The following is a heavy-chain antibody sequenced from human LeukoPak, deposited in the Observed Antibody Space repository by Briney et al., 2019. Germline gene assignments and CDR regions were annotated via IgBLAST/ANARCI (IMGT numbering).Heavy chain of an antibody. V-gene: IGHV5-51*01. D-gene: IGHD7-27*01. CDR3: ARRPSATGADFDY. CDR2: IYPGDSDT. J-gene: IGHJ4*02. CDR1: GYSFATYW. Sequence: GESLKISCQGFGYSFATYWIGWARQKPGKGLEWMGIIYPGDSDTRYSPSFQGQVTISADKSISTAYLQWSSLKASDTAMYYCARRPSATGADFDYWGQGTLVTVSS.